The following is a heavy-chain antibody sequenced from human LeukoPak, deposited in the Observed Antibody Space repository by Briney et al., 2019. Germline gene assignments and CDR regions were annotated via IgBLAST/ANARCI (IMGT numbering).Heavy chain of an antibody. CDR1: GGSISSYY. J-gene: IGHJ3*02. D-gene: IGHD5-18*01. Sequence: PSETLSLTCTVSGGSISSYYWSWIRQPPGKGLEWIGYIYYSGSTDYNPSLKSRVTISVDTSKNQFSLKLSSVTAADTAVYYCARFVDTAMGPLDAFDIWGQGTMVTVSS. CDR2: IYYSGST. CDR3: ARFVDTAMGPLDAFDI. V-gene: IGHV4-59*01.